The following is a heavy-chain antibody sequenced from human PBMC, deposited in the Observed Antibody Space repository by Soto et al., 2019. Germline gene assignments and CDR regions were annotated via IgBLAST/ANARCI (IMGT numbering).Heavy chain of an antibody. J-gene: IGHJ1*01. CDR2: IIPIFGTA. D-gene: IGHD4-17*01. CDR1: GGTFSSYA. V-gene: IGHV1-69*01. Sequence: QVQLVQSGAEVKKPGSSVKVSCKASGGTFSSYAISWVRQAPGQGLKWMGGIIPIFGTANYAQKFQGRVTITADESTSTAYMELSSLRSEDTAVYYCARDLTSYGDYVNGAEYFQHWGQGTLVTVSS. CDR3: ARDLTSYGDYVNGAEYFQH.